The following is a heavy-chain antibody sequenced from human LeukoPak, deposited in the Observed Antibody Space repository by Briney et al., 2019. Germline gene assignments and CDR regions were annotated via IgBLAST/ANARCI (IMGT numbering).Heavy chain of an antibody. J-gene: IGHJ6*02. Sequence: SETLSLTCTVSGGSISSSTCYWGWIRQPPGKGLEWIGTICYSGSTYYNPSLKSRVTMSVDTSKNQFSLKLSSVTAADTAVYYCARGYLPREWFESARFDYYYGMDVWGQGTTVTVSS. CDR2: ICYSGST. V-gene: IGHV4-39*07. CDR3: ARGYLPREWFESARFDYYYGMDV. CDR1: GGSISSSTCY. D-gene: IGHD3-3*01.